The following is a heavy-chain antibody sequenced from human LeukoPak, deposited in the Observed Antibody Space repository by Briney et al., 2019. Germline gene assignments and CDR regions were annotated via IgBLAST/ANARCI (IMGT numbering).Heavy chain of an antibody. Sequence: HPSETLSLTCAVYGGSFSGYYWSWVRQAPGKGLEWVSAISGSGGSTYYADPVKGRFTISRDNSKNTLYLQMNSLRAEDTAVYYCAKNPVSYYYDSSGYVDYWGQGTLVTVSS. D-gene: IGHD3-22*01. CDR3: AKNPVSYYYDSSGYVDY. CDR1: GGSFSGYY. J-gene: IGHJ4*02. V-gene: IGHV3-23*01. CDR2: ISGSGGST.